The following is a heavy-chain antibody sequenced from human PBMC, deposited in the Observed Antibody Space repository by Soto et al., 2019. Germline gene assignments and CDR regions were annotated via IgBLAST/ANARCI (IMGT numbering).Heavy chain of an antibody. CDR2: ISYDGSYK. Sequence: LRLSCAASGFSFSIYGMYWVRQAPGKGLEWVAAISYDGSYKYYADSVKGRFTISRDNSKNTLFLQMNSLRAEDTAVYYCAKPYSGSPPKNFDYWGQGTLVTVSS. V-gene: IGHV3-30*18. CDR1: GFSFSIYG. J-gene: IGHJ4*02. D-gene: IGHD1-26*01. CDR3: AKPYSGSPPKNFDY.